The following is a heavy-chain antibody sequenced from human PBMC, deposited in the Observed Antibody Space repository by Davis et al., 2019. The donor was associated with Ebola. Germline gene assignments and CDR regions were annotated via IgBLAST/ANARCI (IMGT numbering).Heavy chain of an antibody. CDR3: ARPRRYCTNGVCYGEGFDY. J-gene: IGHJ4*02. D-gene: IGHD2-8*01. Sequence: GGSLRLSCKDSEDSFTSYWIGWVRQMPGKGLEWMGIIYPGDSDTRYSPSFRGQVTISADKSIKTAFLQWSSLKASDTAMYYCARPRRYCTNGVCYGEGFDYWGQGTLVTVSS. CDR2: IYPGDSDT. CDR1: EDSFTSYW. V-gene: IGHV5-51*01.